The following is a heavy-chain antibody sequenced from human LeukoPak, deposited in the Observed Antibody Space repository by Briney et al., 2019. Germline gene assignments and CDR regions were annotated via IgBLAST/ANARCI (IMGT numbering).Heavy chain of an antibody. CDR3: ARQGYCSGGSCYLGPTSFDY. Sequence: SETLSLTCTVSVGSISSSSYYWGWIRQPPGKGLEWIGSIYYSGSTYYNPSLKSRVTISVDTSKNQFSLKLSSVTAADTAVYYCARQGYCSGGSCYLGPTSFDYWGQGTLVTVSS. D-gene: IGHD2-15*01. J-gene: IGHJ4*02. CDR2: IYYSGST. V-gene: IGHV4-39*01. CDR1: VGSISSSSYY.